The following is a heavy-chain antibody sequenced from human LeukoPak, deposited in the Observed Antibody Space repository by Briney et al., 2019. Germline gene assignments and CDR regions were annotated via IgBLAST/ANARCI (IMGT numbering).Heavy chain of an antibody. D-gene: IGHD3-16*01. CDR1: GFTFSTYN. Sequence: GGSLRLSCAASGFTFSTYNMNWVRQAPGKGLEWVSSISTSSNYIYYADSVRGRFTISRDNAKSLLYLQMNSLRAEDTDVYYCARDVGASAPDAFDIWGQGTMVTVSS. CDR2: ISTSSNYI. CDR3: ARDVGASAPDAFDI. V-gene: IGHV3-21*01. J-gene: IGHJ3*02.